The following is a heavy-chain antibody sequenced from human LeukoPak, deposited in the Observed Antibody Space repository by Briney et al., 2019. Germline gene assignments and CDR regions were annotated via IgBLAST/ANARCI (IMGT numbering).Heavy chain of an antibody. D-gene: IGHD2-2*01. V-gene: IGHV3-33*01. CDR1: GFTFSSYG. CDR3: ATDHYCSSTSCYGGPGYYYGMDV. CDR2: IWYDGSNK. Sequence: PARSLTLSCAASGFTFSSYGMNWVRQPPGKGLEWVVDIWYDGSNKYYANYVKGSFNSSRANSKSTLYLQMTSQRAEDTAVYYVATDHYCSSTSCYGGPGYYYGMDVWGQGTTVTVSS. J-gene: IGHJ6*02.